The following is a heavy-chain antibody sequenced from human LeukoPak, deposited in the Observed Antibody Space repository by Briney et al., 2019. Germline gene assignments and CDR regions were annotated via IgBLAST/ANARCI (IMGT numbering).Heavy chain of an antibody. CDR2: ISGSGDST. J-gene: IGHJ1*01. D-gene: IGHD3-10*01. Sequence: GSLRLSCAASGFIFSSYAMSWVRQAPGKGLEWVSAISGSGDSTYYADSAKGRFTISRDNSKNTLYLQLNSLRAEDTAVYYCAKDQGYYGSGSYKEYFQHWGQGTLVTVSS. CDR1: GFIFSSYA. CDR3: AKDQGYYGSGSYKEYFQH. V-gene: IGHV3-23*01.